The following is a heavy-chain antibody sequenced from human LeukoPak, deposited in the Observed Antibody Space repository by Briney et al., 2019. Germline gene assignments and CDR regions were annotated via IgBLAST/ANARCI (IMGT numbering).Heavy chain of an antibody. CDR2: IYYSGST. D-gene: IGHD3/OR15-3a*01. CDR1: GGSISSYY. CDR3: ARSHSVWTSFDY. V-gene: IGHV4-59*01. Sequence: NPSETLSLTCTVSGGSISSYYWSWIRQPPGKGLEWIGYIYYSGSTNYNPSLKSRVTISADTSKNQFSLKLSSVTAADTAVYYCARSHSVWTSFDYWGQGTLVTVSS. J-gene: IGHJ4*02.